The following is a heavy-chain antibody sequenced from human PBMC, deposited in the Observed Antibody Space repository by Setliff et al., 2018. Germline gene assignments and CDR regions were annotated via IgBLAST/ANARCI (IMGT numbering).Heavy chain of an antibody. V-gene: IGHV4-61*09. CDR1: GDSLTSGPYY. CDR3: TRAYSGSHDYWGGTNPWFDF. J-gene: IGHJ5*01. D-gene: IGHD1-26*01. CDR2: IYTSGTT. Sequence: SETLSLTCTVSGDSLTSGPYYWTWVRQPAGKGLEWIGHIYTSGTTNYSPSLKSRVTMSVDKSRNQFSLRLTSVTAADTAIYYCTRAYSGSHDYWGGTNPWFDFWGQGTQVTVSS.